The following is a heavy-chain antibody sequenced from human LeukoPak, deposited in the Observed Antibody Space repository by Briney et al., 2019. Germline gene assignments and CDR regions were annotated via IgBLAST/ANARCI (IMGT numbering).Heavy chain of an antibody. CDR1: GFTFSDHY. CDR3: ARAAPGTADAFDI. Sequence: GESLRLSCAASGFTFSDHYMDWVRQAPGKGLEWVGRTRNKANSYTTEYAASVKGRFTISRDDSKNSLYLQMNSLKTEDTAVYYCARAAPGTADAFDIWGQRTMVTVSS. CDR2: TRNKANSYTT. D-gene: IGHD1-1*01. V-gene: IGHV3-72*01. J-gene: IGHJ3*02.